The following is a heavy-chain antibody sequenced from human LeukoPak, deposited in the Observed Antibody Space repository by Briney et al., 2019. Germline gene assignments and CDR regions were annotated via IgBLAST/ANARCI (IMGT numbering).Heavy chain of an antibody. CDR2: IYYSGST. D-gene: IGHD5-12*01. CDR3: ARDADEGYEAYFNY. Sequence: SETLSLTCTVSGGSISSHYWSWIRQPPGKGLEWIGYIYYSGSTNYNPSLKSRVTISVDTSKNQFSLKLSSVTAADTAVYYCARDADEGYEAYFNYWGQGTLVTVSS. CDR1: GGSISSHY. J-gene: IGHJ4*02. V-gene: IGHV4-59*11.